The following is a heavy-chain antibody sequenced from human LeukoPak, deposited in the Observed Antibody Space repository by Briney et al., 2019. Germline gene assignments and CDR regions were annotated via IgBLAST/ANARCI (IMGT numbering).Heavy chain of an antibody. D-gene: IGHD3-10*01. CDR2: INHSGST. J-gene: IGHJ4*02. CDR3: ARGGGYSSLVY. Sequence: PSETLSLTCAVYGGSFSGYYWSWIRQPPGKGLEWIGEINHSGSTNYNPSLKSRVTISVDTSKNQFSLKLSSVTAADTAVYYCARGGGYSSLVYWGQGTLVTVSS. V-gene: IGHV4-34*01. CDR1: GGSFSGYY.